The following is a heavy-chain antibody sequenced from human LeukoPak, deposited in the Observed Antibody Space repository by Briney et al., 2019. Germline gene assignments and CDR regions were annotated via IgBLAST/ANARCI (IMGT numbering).Heavy chain of an antibody. D-gene: IGHD3-9*01. CDR1: GGTFSSYA. CDR2: IIPIFGTA. V-gene: IGHV1-69*13. J-gene: IGHJ4*02. CDR3: ASGGVYYDILTGYPEKSFDY. Sequence: SVKVSCKASGGTFSSYAISWARQAPGQGLEWMGGIIPIFGTANYAQKFQGRVTITADESTSTAYMELSSLRSEDTAVYYCASGGVYYDILTGYPEKSFDYWGQGTLVTVSS.